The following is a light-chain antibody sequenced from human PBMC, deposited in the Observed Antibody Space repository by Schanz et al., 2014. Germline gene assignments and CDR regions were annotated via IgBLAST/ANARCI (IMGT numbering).Light chain of an antibody. Sequence: EIVLTQSPGTLSLSPGERATLSCRASQSVSSSYLAWYQQKPGQAPRLLIYAASSRATGIPDRFSGSGSGTDFTLTISRLEPEDSAIYHCQQYGSSRGSTFGPGTKLEFK. V-gene: IGKV3-20*01. CDR2: AAS. CDR3: QQYGSSRGST. CDR1: QSVSSSY. J-gene: IGKJ2*01.